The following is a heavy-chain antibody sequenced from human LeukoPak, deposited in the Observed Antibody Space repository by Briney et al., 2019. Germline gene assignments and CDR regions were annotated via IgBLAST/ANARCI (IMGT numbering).Heavy chain of an antibody. Sequence: SQTLSLTCTVSGGSISSGSYYWSWIRQPAGKGLEWIGRIYTSGSTNYNPSLKSRVTISVDTSKNQFSLKLSSVTAADTAVYYCARADGFGDTVYYYYYYMDIWGKGTTVTVSS. D-gene: IGHD3-10*01. CDR1: GGSISSGSYY. J-gene: IGHJ6*03. CDR2: IYTSGST. CDR3: ARADGFGDTVYYYYYYMDI. V-gene: IGHV4-61*02.